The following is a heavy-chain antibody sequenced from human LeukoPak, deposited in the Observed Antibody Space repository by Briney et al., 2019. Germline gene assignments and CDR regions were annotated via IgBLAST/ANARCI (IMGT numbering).Heavy chain of an antibody. CDR1: GGTFSSYA. D-gene: IGHD2-21*02. CDR3: ARVGLAYCGGDCPYYFDY. Sequence: ASVKVSCKASGGTFSSYAISWVRQAPGQGLEWMGGIIPIFGTANYAQKFQDRVTITTDESTSTAYMELSSLRSEDTAVYYCARVGLAYCGGDCPYYFDYWGQGTLVTVSS. J-gene: IGHJ4*02. V-gene: IGHV1-69*05. CDR2: IIPIFGTA.